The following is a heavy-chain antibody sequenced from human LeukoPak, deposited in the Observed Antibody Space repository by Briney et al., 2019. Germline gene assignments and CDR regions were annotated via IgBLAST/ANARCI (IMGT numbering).Heavy chain of an antibody. CDR3: ARDQDYDFWSGSDY. J-gene: IGHJ4*02. V-gene: IGHV1-69*05. CDR2: IIPIFGTA. Sequence: ASVKVSCKASGGTFSSYAISWVRQAPGKGLEWMGRIIPIFGTANYAQKFQGRVTITTDESTSTAYMELSSLRSEDTAVYYCARDQDYDFWSGSDYWGQGTLVTVSS. CDR1: GGTFSSYA. D-gene: IGHD3-3*01.